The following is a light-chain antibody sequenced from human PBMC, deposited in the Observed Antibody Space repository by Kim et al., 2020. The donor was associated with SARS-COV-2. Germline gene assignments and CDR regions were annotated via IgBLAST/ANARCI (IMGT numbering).Light chain of an antibody. CDR1: QGISSN. CDR3: QQHHSFPLT. J-gene: IGKJ4*01. Sequence: IQLTQSPSSLSASVGDTVTITCRDSQGISSNLAWYQQRPGKAPSLLIYSAFTLHSGVPSRFSGSGSGTDFTLTITSLQPEDFATYHCQQHHSFPLTFGGGTKVDIK. CDR2: SAF. V-gene: IGKV1-9*01.